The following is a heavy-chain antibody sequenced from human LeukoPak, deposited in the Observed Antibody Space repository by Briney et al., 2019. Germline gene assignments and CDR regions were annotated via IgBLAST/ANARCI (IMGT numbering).Heavy chain of an antibody. CDR1: GYTFTDYY. CDR3: ARSRPDDYSEDY. D-gene: IGHD4-11*01. J-gene: IGHJ4*02. V-gene: IGHV1-2*02. CDR2: INPNSGDT. Sequence: ASVKLSCKASGYTFTDYYIHWVRQAPGQGLEWMGWINPNSGDTDYAQNFQGRVTMTSDTSISTAYMELSTLTSDDTAVYYCARSRPDDYSEDYWGQGTLVTVSS.